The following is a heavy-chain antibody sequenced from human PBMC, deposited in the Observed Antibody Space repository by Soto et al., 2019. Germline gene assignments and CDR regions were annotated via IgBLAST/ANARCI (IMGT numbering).Heavy chain of an antibody. Sequence: QVQLVQSGAEVKKPGASVKVSCKASGYTFTSYDINWVRQATEQGLEWMGWMNPNSGNTGYAQKFQGRVTMTRNTSISTAYMELSSLRSEDTAVYYCARGPSSGKRKYTARGYDWFDPWGQGTLVTVSS. CDR2: MNPNSGNT. V-gene: IGHV1-8*01. CDR1: GYTFTSYD. D-gene: IGHD5-18*01. J-gene: IGHJ5*02. CDR3: ARGPSSGKRKYTARGYDWFDP.